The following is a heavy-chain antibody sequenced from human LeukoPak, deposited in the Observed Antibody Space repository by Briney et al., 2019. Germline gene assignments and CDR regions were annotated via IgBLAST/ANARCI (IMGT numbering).Heavy chain of an antibody. V-gene: IGHV4-39*01. J-gene: IGHJ3*01. Sequence: SETLSLTCTVSGGSLSSSSYNWGWIRQPPGKGLEWIGSVYYSGKTYYNTSLKSRATISVDTSKNQFSLKLSSVSAADTAVYYCARREVENYDSSGYYYDAFDLWGEGTMVTVSS. D-gene: IGHD3-22*01. CDR2: VYYSGKT. CDR1: GGSLSSSSYN. CDR3: ARREVENYDSSGYYYDAFDL.